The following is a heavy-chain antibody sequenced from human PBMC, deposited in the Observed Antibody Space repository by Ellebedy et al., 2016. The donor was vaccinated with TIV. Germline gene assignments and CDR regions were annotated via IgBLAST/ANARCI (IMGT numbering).Heavy chain of an antibody. J-gene: IGHJ3*02. CDR3: ARDYGPDDAFDI. Sequence: MPGGSLRLSCTVSGGSISSYYWSWIRQPPGKGLEWIGYIYYSGSTNYNPSLKSRVTISVDTSKNQFSLKLSSVTAADTAVYYCARDYGPDDAFDIWGQGTMVTVSS. D-gene: IGHD3-10*01. V-gene: IGHV4-59*01. CDR2: IYYSGST. CDR1: GGSISSYY.